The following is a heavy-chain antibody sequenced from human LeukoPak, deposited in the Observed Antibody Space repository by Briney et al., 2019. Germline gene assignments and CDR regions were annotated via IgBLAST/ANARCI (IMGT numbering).Heavy chain of an antibody. CDR3: ARTHFSDDAFDI. J-gene: IGHJ3*02. Sequence: GGSLRLSCAASGFTFSSYSMNWVRQAPGKGLEWVPSISSSSSYIYYAGSVKGRFTISRDNAKNSLYLQMNSLRAEDTAVYYCARTHFSDDAFDIWGQGTMVTVSS. V-gene: IGHV3-21*01. D-gene: IGHD6-25*01. CDR1: GFTFSSYS. CDR2: ISSSSSYI.